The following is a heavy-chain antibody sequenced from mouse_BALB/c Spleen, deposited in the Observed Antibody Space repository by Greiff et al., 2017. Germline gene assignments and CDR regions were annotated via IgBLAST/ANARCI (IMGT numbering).Heavy chain of an antibody. CDR3: AVYGYGYFDV. D-gene: IGHD1-1*02. J-gene: IGHJ1*01. Sequence: EVQGVESGGGLVQPGGSLKLSCAASGFTFSSYGMSWVRQTPDKRLELVATINSNGGSTYYPDSVKGRFTISRDNAKNTLYLQMSSLKSEDTAMYYCAVYGYGYFDVWGAGTTVTVSS. V-gene: IGHV5-6-3*01. CDR1: GFTFSSYG. CDR2: INSNGGST.